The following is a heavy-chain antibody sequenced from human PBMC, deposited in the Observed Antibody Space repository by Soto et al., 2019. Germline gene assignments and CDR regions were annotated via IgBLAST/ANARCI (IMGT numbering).Heavy chain of an antibody. CDR3: ARDSMTTSYFDY. CDR2: IYYSGST. D-gene: IGHD4-17*01. J-gene: IGHJ4*02. V-gene: IGHV4-31*03. Sequence: SETLSLTCTVSGGSISSGGYYWSWIRQHPGKGLEWIGYIYYSGSTYYNPSLKSRVTISVDTSKNQFSLKLSSVTAADTAVYHCARDSMTTSYFDYWGQGTLVTVSS. CDR1: GGSISSGGYY.